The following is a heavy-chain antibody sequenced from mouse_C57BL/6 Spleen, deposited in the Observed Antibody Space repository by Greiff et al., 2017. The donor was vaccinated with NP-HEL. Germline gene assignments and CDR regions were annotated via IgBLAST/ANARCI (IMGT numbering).Heavy chain of an antibody. V-gene: IGHV1-74*01. Sequence: VQLQQPGAELVKPGASVKVSCKASGYTFTSYWMHWVKQRPGQGLEWIGRIHPSDSDTNYNQKFKGKATLTVDKSSSTAYIQLSSLTSEDSAVYYCAMSGSSYAAWFAYWGQGTLVTVSA. CDR1: GYTFTSYW. CDR3: AMSGSSYAAWFAY. CDR2: IHPSDSDT. D-gene: IGHD1-1*01. J-gene: IGHJ3*01.